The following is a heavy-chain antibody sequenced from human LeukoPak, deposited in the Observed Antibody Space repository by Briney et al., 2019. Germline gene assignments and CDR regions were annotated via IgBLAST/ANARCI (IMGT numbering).Heavy chain of an antibody. CDR1: GGSISSYY. Sequence: SETLSLTCTVSGGSISSYYWSWIRQPPGKGLEWIGYIYYSGSTNYNPSLKSRVTISVDTSKNQFSLKLSSVTAADTAVYYCARGGRRSAGHYFDYWGQGTLVTVSS. D-gene: IGHD2-15*01. J-gene: IGHJ4*02. V-gene: IGHV4-59*01. CDR2: IYYSGST. CDR3: ARGGRRSAGHYFDY.